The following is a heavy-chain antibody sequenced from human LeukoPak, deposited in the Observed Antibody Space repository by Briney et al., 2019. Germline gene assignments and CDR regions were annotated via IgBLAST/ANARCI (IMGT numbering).Heavy chain of an antibody. J-gene: IGHJ5*02. V-gene: IGHV4-34*01. Sequence: PSETLSLTCAVYGGSFSSYYWSWIRQPPGKGLEWIGEINHSGSTNYNPSLKSRVTISVDTSKNQFSLKLSSVTAADTAVYYCAREVAAVAVDWFDPWGQGTLVTVSS. D-gene: IGHD6-13*01. CDR2: INHSGST. CDR1: GGSFSSYY. CDR3: AREVAAVAVDWFDP.